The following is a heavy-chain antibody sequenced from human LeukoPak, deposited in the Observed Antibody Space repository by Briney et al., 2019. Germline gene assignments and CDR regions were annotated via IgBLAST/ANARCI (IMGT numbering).Heavy chain of an antibody. J-gene: IGHJ4*02. D-gene: IGHD2-15*01. CDR1: GFTFSSYW. V-gene: IGHV3-7*01. CDR2: IKHDGSET. Sequence: GGSLRLSCAASGFTFSSYWMSWVRQAPGKGLEWVANIKHDGSETYFVDSVKGRFAISRDNAKNSLYLQMNSLRAEDTGVYFCARLMLGYCSGGTCYDPFDYWGQGTLVTVSS. CDR3: ARLMLGYCSGGTCYDPFDY.